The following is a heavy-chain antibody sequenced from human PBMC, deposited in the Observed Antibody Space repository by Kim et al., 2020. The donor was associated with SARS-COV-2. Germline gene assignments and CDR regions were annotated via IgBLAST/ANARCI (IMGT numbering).Heavy chain of an antibody. D-gene: IGHD3-10*01. J-gene: IGHJ6*01. CDR1: GFTFSSYA. V-gene: IGHV3-30*04. CDR3: AGLRGSGSYPGDYYGMDV. CDR2: ISYDGSNK. Sequence: GGSLRLSCAASGFTFSSYAMHWVRQAPGKGLEWVAVISYDGSNKYYADSVKGRFTISRDNSKNTLYLQMNSLRAEDTAVYYCAGLRGSGSYPGDYYGMDV.